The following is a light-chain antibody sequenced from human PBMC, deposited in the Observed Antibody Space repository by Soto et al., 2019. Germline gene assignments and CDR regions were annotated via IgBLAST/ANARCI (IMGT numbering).Light chain of an antibody. V-gene: IGKV1-33*01. CDR1: QDISNH. Sequence: DIPMTQSPSSLSASVGDRVTITCQASQDISNHLNWYQQKPGKAPKLLIYDASNLEIGVPSRFSGSGSGTDFTFTISSLHPEDIATFYCQQYENLPYTFGQGTKLEIK. J-gene: IGKJ2*01. CDR3: QQYENLPYT. CDR2: DAS.